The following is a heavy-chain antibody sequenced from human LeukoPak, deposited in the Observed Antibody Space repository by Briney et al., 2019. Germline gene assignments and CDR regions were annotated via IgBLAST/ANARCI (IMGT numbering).Heavy chain of an antibody. D-gene: IGHD3-3*01. CDR2: FDPEDGET. Sequence: ASVKVSCKVSGYTLTELSMHWVRQAPGKGLEWMGGFDPEDGETIYAQKFQGRVTMTEDTSTDTAYMELSSLRSEDTAVYYCATDVYYDFWSGYYTAGAFDIWGQGTMVTVSS. CDR1: GYTLTELS. J-gene: IGHJ3*02. CDR3: ATDVYYDFWSGYYTAGAFDI. V-gene: IGHV1-24*01.